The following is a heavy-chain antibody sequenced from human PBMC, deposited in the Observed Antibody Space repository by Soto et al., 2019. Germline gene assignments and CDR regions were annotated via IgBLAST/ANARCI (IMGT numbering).Heavy chain of an antibody. CDR2: ISGSGCST. J-gene: IGHJ3*02. D-gene: IGHD3-22*01. Sequence: GGSLRLSCAASGFSFSRYAMSWDRQAPGHGLEWVSAISGSGCSTYYADSVTCRFTISRDNSKNTLYLHLNSLRAEDTSVSYCARDYYYDRSGYIGPDVVDIWGQRTLETVS. V-gene: IGHV3-23*01. CDR3: ARDYYYDRSGYIGPDVVDI. CDR1: GFSFSRYA.